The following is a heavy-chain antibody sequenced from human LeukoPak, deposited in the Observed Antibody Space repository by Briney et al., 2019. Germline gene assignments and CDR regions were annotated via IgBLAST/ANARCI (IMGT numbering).Heavy chain of an antibody. J-gene: IGHJ4*02. V-gene: IGHV4-34*01. CDR1: GGSFSGYY. Sequence: SETLSLTCAVYGGSFSGYYWSWIRQPPGKGLEWIGEINHSGSTNYNPSLKSRVTISVDTSKNQFSLKLSSVTAADTAVYYCARGYSSGWYAYWGQGTLVTVSS. CDR3: ARGYSSGWYAY. CDR2: INHSGST. D-gene: IGHD6-19*01.